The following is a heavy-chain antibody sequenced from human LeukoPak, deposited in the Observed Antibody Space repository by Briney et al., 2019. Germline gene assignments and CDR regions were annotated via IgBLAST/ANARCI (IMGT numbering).Heavy chain of an antibody. J-gene: IGHJ4*02. V-gene: IGHV3-9*01. D-gene: IGHD3-22*01. CDR3: AKDIGGSSGYYPDY. CDR1: GFTFDDYA. Sequence: GGSLRLSCAASGFTFDDYAMHWVRQAPGKGLEWVSGISWNSGSIGYADSVKGRFTISRDNAKNSLYLQMNSLRAEDTALYYCAKDIGGSSGYYPDYWGQGTLVTVS. CDR2: ISWNSGSI.